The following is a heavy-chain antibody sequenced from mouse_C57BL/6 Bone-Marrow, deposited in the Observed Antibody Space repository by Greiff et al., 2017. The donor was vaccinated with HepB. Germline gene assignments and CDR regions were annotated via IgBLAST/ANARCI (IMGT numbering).Heavy chain of an antibody. CDR2: ISNLAYSI. Sequence: EVMLVESGGGLVQPGGSLKLSCAASGFTLSDYGMAWVRQAPRKGPEWVAFISNLAYSIYYADTVTGRFTISRENAKNTLYLEMSSLRSEDTAMYYCARRGDYDGWFAYWGQGTLVTVSA. CDR3: ARRGDYDGWFAY. D-gene: IGHD2-4*01. V-gene: IGHV5-15*01. CDR1: GFTLSDYG. J-gene: IGHJ3*01.